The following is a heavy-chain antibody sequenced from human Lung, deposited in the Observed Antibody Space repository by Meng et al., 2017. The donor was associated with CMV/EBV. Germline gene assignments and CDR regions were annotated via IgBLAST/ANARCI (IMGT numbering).Heavy chain of an antibody. CDR2: FYDRRNS. Sequence: GPGLVKLCGPLSLHGTVHVASTNTYYWSWIRQPPGRGLEWLGYFYDRRNSNYNPSLKSLVTISLDTSKNLSSLNLSSVTAADAALYYCARGSYLAVEGWGLGTLVTVSS. J-gene: IGHJ4*02. CDR3: ARGSYLAVEG. D-gene: IGHD2-21*01. V-gene: IGHV4-59*01. CDR1: VASTNTYY.